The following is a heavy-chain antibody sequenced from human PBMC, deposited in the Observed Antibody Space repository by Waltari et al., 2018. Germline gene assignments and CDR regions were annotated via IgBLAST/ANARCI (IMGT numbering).Heavy chain of an antibody. Sequence: QVQLQESGPGLVKPSETLSLTCAVSGYSISSGYYWCCIRQAPGKGLEWIGSIYHSGSTYYNPSLKSRVTISVDTSKNQFSLKLSSVTAADTAVYYCARIPSAHPYYFDYWGQGTLVTVSS. CDR1: GYSISSGYY. CDR2: IYHSGST. J-gene: IGHJ4*02. V-gene: IGHV4-38-2*01. CDR3: ARIPSAHPYYFDY. D-gene: IGHD2-2*01.